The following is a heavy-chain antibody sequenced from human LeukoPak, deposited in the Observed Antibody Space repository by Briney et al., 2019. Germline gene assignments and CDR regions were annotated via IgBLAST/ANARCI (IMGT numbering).Heavy chain of an antibody. CDR2: FYYTGST. D-gene: IGHD3-3*01. Sequence: SETLSLTCTVSRGSISSDFWSWIRQPPGKGLEWIGYFYYTGSTNYNPSLKSRVTISVDTSKNQFSLKLSSVTAADTAVYYCARASGVLRFLDWLGAFDIWGQGTMVTVSS. J-gene: IGHJ3*02. V-gene: IGHV4-59*01. CDR1: RGSISSDF. CDR3: ARASGVLRFLDWLGAFDI.